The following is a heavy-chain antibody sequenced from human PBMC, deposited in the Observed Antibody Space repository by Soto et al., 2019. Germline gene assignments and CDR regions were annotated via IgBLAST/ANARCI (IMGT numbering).Heavy chain of an antibody. D-gene: IGHD3-3*01. CDR3: ARDRGSGGIFEWEV. Sequence: GDSLKVSCVASHFPFDVYSMHWLRQAPGKGLEWASYIRHTTSATFYSDAVKGWFTISRDNRKNSLFLQMTSLRDDDTGVYFCARDRGSGGIFEWEVWGPRTLVTAAS. V-gene: IGHV3-48*02. CDR2: IRHTTSAT. J-gene: IGHJ4*03. CDR1: HFPFDVYS.